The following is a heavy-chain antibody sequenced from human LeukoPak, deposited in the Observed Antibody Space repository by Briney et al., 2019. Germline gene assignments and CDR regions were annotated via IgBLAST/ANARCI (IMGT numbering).Heavy chain of an antibody. CDR1: GYTFTGYY. V-gene: IGHV1-2*02. J-gene: IGHJ4*02. Sequence: ASVKVSCKASGYTFTGYYMHWVRQAPGQGLEWMGWINPNSGGTNYAQKLQGRVTMTTDTSTSTAYMELRSLRSDDTAVYYCARDRTDIVVVPAAIDYWGQGTLVTVSS. CDR2: INPNSGGT. D-gene: IGHD2-2*01. CDR3: ARDRTDIVVVPAAIDY.